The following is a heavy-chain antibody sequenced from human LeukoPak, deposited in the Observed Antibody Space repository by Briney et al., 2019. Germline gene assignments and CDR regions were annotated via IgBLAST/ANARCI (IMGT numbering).Heavy chain of an antibody. Sequence: GASVKVSCKASGGTFSSYAISWVRQAPGQGLEWMGGINPNSGGTNYAQNFQGRVTMTRDTSISTAYMELSRLRSDDTAVYYRARSTRGSYYFDYWGQGTLVTVSS. J-gene: IGHJ4*02. V-gene: IGHV1-2*02. CDR3: ARSTRGSYYFDY. D-gene: IGHD2-2*01. CDR1: GGTFSSYA. CDR2: INPNSGGT.